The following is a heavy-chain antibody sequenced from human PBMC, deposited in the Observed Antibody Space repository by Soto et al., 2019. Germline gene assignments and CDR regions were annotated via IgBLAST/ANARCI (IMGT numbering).Heavy chain of an antibody. V-gene: IGHV2-5*01. D-gene: IGHD6-13*01. J-gene: IGHJ4*02. CDR1: GFSLTTSAAG. CDR3: AHGPYSGTSPFDS. CDR2: IFGHGNE. Sequence: QITLKESGPALVKPTQTLTVTCSFSGFSLTTSAAGVGWIRQTPGKALEWLAVIFGHGNEKYSPSLKNRLTAPKDPPKNLVVITMTNLHPLQSPSYSCAHGPYSGTSPFDSRGQGTLVTFPS.